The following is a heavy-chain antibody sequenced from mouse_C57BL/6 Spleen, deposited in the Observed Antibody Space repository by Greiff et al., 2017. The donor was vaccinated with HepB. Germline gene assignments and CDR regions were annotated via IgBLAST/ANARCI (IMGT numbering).Heavy chain of an antibody. V-gene: IGHV1-50*01. Sequence: QVQLQQPGAELVKPGASVKLSCKASGYTFTSYWMQWVKQTPGQGLEWIGEIDPSDSYTNYNQKFKGKATLTVDTSSSTAYMQLSSLTSEDSAVYYCARLGIYSNFFDYWGQGTTLTVSS. J-gene: IGHJ2*01. CDR1: GYTFTSYW. CDR3: ARLGIYSNFFDY. D-gene: IGHD2-5*01. CDR2: IDPSDSYT.